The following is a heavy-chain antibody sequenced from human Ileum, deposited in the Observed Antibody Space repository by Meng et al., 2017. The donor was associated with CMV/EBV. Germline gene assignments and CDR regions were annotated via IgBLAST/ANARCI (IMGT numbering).Heavy chain of an antibody. CDR2: ISSSGNT. J-gene: IGHJ4*02. CDR3: ARGESRGYYYFDY. V-gene: IGHV4-4*07. Sequence: HVHRQESGPRLVRPSETLSPTCTASGDSTSNYYWGWIRQPAGKKLEWIGRISSSGNTNYTPSLKSRVIMSLDTSNNQFFLKLTSVTAADTALYYCARGESRGYYYFDYWGQGILVTVSS. D-gene: IGHD3-22*01. CDR1: GDSTSNYY.